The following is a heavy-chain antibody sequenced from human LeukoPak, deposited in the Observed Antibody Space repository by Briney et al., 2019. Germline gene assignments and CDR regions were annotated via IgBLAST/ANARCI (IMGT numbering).Heavy chain of an antibody. CDR1: GGSISSGGYY. Sequence: PSETLSLTCTVSGGSISSGGYYWSWIRQPPGKGLEWIGYIYHSGSTYYNPSLKSRVTISVDRSKNQFSLKLSSVTAADTAVYYCARGASSSSGFFYYWGQGTLVTVSS. CDR2: IYHSGST. V-gene: IGHV4-30-2*01. CDR3: ARGASSSSGFFYY. J-gene: IGHJ4*02. D-gene: IGHD6-6*01.